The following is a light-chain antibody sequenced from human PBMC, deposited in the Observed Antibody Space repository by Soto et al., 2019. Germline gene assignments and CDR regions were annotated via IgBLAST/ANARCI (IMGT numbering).Light chain of an antibody. CDR1: QSGSSN. CDR3: HQYASSPQT. J-gene: IGKJ1*01. V-gene: IGKV3-20*01. CDR2: GAS. Sequence: EIVLTQSPATLSLSPGERATLSCRASQSGSSNLAWYQQKPGQTPTLLIYGASTRATGIPDRFSGGGSGTDFTLTISRLEPEDFAVYYSHQYASSPQTSAQRTKVDI.